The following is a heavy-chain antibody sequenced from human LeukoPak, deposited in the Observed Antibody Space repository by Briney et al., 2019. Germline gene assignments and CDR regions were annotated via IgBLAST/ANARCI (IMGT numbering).Heavy chain of an antibody. V-gene: IGHV3-21*01. CDR2: ISSSSSHI. J-gene: IGHJ4*02. CDR3: ARDTMVRGLPIDY. D-gene: IGHD3-10*01. Sequence: AGGSLRLSCAASGFTFSSYSMNWVRQAPGKGLEWVSSISSSSSHIYYADSVKGRFTISRDNAKNSLYLQMNSLRAEDTAVYYCARDTMVRGLPIDYWGQGTLVTVSS. CDR1: GFTFSSYS.